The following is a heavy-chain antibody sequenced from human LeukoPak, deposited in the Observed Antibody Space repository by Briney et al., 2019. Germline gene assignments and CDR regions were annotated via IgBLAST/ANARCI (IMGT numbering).Heavy chain of an antibody. CDR2: IYYSGST. CDR3: ARSPLEAGEYCSSTSCYVRAGGNFDY. Sequence: SETLSLTCTVSGGSISSYYWSWIRQPPGKGLEWIGYIYYSGSTNYNPSLKSRVTISVDTSKNQFSLKLSFVTAADTAVYYCARSPLEAGEYCSSTSCYVRAGGNFDYWGQGTLVTVSS. CDR1: GGSISSYY. J-gene: IGHJ4*02. V-gene: IGHV4-59*01. D-gene: IGHD2-2*01.